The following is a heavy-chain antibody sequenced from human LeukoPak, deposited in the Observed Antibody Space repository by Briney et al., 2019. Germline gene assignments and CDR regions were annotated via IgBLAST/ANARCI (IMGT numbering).Heavy chain of an antibody. Sequence: SDTLSLTCTVSGASISSSSYYWGWIRQPPGKGLEWFGSIYYSGRTYYTPSLKSRVTISVDTSKNQISLKLNSVTAADTAVYYCARDRLLWFGELDSWGQGTLVIVSS. CDR2: IYYSGRT. CDR1: GASISSSSYY. J-gene: IGHJ5*01. V-gene: IGHV4-39*07. CDR3: ARDRLLWFGELDS. D-gene: IGHD3-10*01.